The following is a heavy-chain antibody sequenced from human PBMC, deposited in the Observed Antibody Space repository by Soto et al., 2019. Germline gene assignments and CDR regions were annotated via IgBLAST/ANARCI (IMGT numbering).Heavy chain of an antibody. J-gene: IGHJ5*02. CDR2: IYYSGST. Sequence: SETLSLTCTVSGGSISSSSYYWGWIRQPPGKGLEWIGSIYYSGSTYYNTSLKSRVTISVDTSKNQFSLKLSSVTAADTALYYCARLLTGYSSSWYGNWFDPWGQGTLVTVS. V-gene: IGHV4-39*01. CDR3: ARLLTGYSSSWYGNWFDP. D-gene: IGHD6-13*01. CDR1: GGSISSSSYY.